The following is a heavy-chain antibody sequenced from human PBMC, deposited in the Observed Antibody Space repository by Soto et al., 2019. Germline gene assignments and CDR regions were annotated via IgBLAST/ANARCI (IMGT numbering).Heavy chain of an antibody. CDR1: GFTFNSCG. CDR3: AKDLYFGNNWFDP. Sequence: GGSLRLSCAASGFTFNSCGMHWVRQAPGKGLEWVAVISFDGRNQYYADSVKGRFTISRDNSKNTLYLQMYSLRTEDTAVYYCAKDLYFGNNWFDPWGQGTLVTVSS. V-gene: IGHV3-30*18. D-gene: IGHD2-2*02. CDR2: ISFDGRNQ. J-gene: IGHJ5*02.